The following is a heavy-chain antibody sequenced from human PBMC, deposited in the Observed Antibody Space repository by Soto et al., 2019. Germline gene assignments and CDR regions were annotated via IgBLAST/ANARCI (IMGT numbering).Heavy chain of an antibody. CDR1: GFTFSSYG. J-gene: IGHJ6*02. CDR3: AKSTYYYGSGSYFSRKDYYYRLHV. V-gene: IGHV3-30*18. D-gene: IGHD3-10*01. CDR2: ISYDGSNK. Sequence: PGGSLRLSCGASGFTFSSYGMHWVRQAPGKGLEWVAVISYDGSNKYYADSVKGRFTISRDNSKNTLYLQMNSLRAEDTAVYYCAKSTYYYGSGSYFSRKDYYYRLHVSRPGTTVTV.